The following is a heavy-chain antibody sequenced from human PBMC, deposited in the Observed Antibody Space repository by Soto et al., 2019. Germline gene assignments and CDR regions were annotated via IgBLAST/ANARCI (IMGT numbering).Heavy chain of an antibody. CDR2: ISSSSSYI. CDR3: ARGEDIVLVPAADNDY. J-gene: IGHJ4*02. D-gene: IGHD2-2*01. V-gene: IGHV3-21*01. CDR1: GFTFRSYS. Sequence: PGGSLRLSCAAPGFTFRSYSMNWVRQAPGKGLEWVSSISSSSSYIYYADSVKGRFTISRDNAKNSLYLQMNSLRAEDTAVYYCARGEDIVLVPAADNDYWGQGT.